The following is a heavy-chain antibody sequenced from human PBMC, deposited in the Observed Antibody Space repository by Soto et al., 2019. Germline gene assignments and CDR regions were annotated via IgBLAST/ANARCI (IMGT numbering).Heavy chain of an antibody. CDR1: GYTFTSYG. CDR2: ISAYNGNT. V-gene: IGHV1-18*01. J-gene: IGHJ4*02. Sequence: ASVKVSCKASGYTFTSYGISWVRQAPGQGLEWMGWISAYNGNTNYAQKLQGRVTMTTDTSTSTAYMELRSLRSDDTALYYCTSRRDWTAVDPLDHWGQGTLVTVSS. D-gene: IGHD5-18*01. CDR3: TSRRDWTAVDPLDH.